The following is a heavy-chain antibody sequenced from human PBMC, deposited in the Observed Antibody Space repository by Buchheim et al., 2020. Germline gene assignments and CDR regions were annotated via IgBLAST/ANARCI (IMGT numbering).Heavy chain of an antibody. V-gene: IGHV3-30*01. D-gene: IGHD6-13*01. Sequence: QVQLVESGGGVVQPGRSLRLSCAASGFTFSSYAMHWVRQAPGKGLEWVAVISYDGSNKYYADSVKGRFTISRDNSKNTLYLQMNSLRAEDTAVYYCARDKIAAAEGDYYYYYGMDVWGQGTT. J-gene: IGHJ6*02. CDR1: GFTFSSYA. CDR3: ARDKIAAAEGDYYYYYGMDV. CDR2: ISYDGSNK.